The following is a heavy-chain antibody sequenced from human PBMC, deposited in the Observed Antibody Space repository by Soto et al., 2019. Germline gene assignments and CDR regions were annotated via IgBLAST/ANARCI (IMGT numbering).Heavy chain of an antibody. V-gene: IGHV1-69*02. CDR3: ASAPRLRWGSGSYHNDAFDI. J-gene: IGHJ3*02. CDR1: GGTFSSYT. D-gene: IGHD3-10*01. CDR2: IIPILGIA. Sequence: GASVKVSCKASGGTFSSYTISWVRQAPGQGLEWMGRIIPILGIANYAQKFQGRVTITADKSTSTAYMELSSLRSEDTAVYYCASAPRLRWGSGSYHNDAFDIWGQGTMVTVSS.